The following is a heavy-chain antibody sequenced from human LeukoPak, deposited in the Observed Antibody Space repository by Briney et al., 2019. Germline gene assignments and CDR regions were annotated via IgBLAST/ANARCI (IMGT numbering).Heavy chain of an antibody. CDR3: ARDFDRYGDFHLFDF. J-gene: IGHJ4*02. Sequence: GGSLRLSCAASGFTFSTYAMSWVRQAPGKGLEWVSAISGDGGTIYYADSVKGRFTISRDNSKNTLYLQMNSLRADDTAVYYCARDFDRYGDFHLFDFWGQGTLVTVSS. D-gene: IGHD4-17*01. CDR1: GFTFSTYA. CDR2: ISGDGGTI. V-gene: IGHV3-23*01.